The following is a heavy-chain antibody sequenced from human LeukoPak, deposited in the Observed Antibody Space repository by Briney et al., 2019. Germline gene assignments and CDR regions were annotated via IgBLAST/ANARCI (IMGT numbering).Heavy chain of an antibody. CDR1: GFTFSNYD. CDR3: ARGSCSSSSCYERLNGLDV. V-gene: IGHV3-13*01. Sequence: GGSLRLSCAASGFTFSNYDMHWVRQVTGKGLEWVSAFHTAGDTHYSGSVKGRFATSRENGKNSFYLQMNNLRAGDTALYYCARGSCSSSSCYERLNGLDVWGQGTPVTVSS. J-gene: IGHJ6*02. CDR2: FHTAGDT. D-gene: IGHD2-2*01.